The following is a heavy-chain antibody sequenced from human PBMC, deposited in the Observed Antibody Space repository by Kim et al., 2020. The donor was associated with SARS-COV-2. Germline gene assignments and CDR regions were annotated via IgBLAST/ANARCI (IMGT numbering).Heavy chain of an antibody. D-gene: IGHD2-2*01. CDR3: ASSNTKQDAFDI. V-gene: IGHV1-69*01. J-gene: IGHJ3*02. Sequence: AQEFQGRVTITADESTTTTYMELSSLRSEDTAVYYCASSNTKQDAFDIWGQGTKVTVSS.